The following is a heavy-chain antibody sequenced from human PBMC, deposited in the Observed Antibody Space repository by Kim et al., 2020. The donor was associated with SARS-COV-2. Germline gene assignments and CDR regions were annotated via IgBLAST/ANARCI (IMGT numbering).Heavy chain of an antibody. V-gene: IGHV3-74*01. Sequence: RNRRYVDSVKGRVPISRDNAKNTLYLQMDSLRAEDTALYYCARGGSGSLDYWGQGTLVTVSS. D-gene: IGHD3-16*01. J-gene: IGHJ4*02. CDR3: ARGGSGSLDY. CDR2: RNR.